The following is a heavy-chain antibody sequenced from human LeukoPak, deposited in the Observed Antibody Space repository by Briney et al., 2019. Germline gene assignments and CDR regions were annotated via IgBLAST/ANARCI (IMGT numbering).Heavy chain of an antibody. Sequence: GASVKVSCKASGYTFTSYGISWVRQAPGQGLEWMGGIIPIFGTANYAQKFQGRVTITADESTSTAYMELSSLRSDDTAVYYCARIRLEQWLVSNSDAFDIWGQGTMVTVSS. CDR3: ARIRLEQWLVSNSDAFDI. CDR2: IIPIFGTA. D-gene: IGHD6-19*01. J-gene: IGHJ3*02. CDR1: GYTFTSYG. V-gene: IGHV1-69*13.